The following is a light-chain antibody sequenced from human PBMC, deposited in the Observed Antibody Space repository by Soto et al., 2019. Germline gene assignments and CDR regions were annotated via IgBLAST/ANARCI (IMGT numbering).Light chain of an antibody. V-gene: IGKV3-15*01. CDR3: QQYNNWPPWT. Sequence: EIVMTQSPGTLSASPGERPPLSCRASQSVLSSLAWYQQKPGQPPRLLIYAASTRATGVPARFSGSGSGTEFTLTISSLQSEDFAIYYCQQYNNWPPWTFGQGTKVDIK. CDR1: QSVLSS. J-gene: IGKJ1*01. CDR2: AAS.